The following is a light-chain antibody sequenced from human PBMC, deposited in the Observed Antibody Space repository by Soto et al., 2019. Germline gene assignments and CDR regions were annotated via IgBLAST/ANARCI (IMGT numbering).Light chain of an antibody. Sequence: DIQMTQSPSTLSASVGDRVTITCRASQSISRWLARYQQKPGKAPNLLIHDGFSLESGVPSRFSGSGSRTEFTHTITSLQPDDFATYYCQQYHTSWTFGQGTRVEI. CDR2: DGF. CDR3: QQYHTSWT. V-gene: IGKV1-5*01. J-gene: IGKJ1*01. CDR1: QSISRW.